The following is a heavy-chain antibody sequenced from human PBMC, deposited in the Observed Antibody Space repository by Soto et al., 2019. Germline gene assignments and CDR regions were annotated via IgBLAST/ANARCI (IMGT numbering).Heavy chain of an antibody. V-gene: IGHV3-15*01. CDR2: IKSKTDGGTT. CDR1: GFTFSNAW. D-gene: IGHD7-27*01. CDR3: TTDLGLGPDAFDI. Sequence: GGSLRLSCAASGFTFSNAWMSWVRQAPGKGLEWVGRIKSKTDGGTTDYAAPVKGRFTISRDDSKNTLYLQMNSLKTEDTAVYYCTTDLGLGPDAFDIWGQGTMVTVSS. J-gene: IGHJ3*02.